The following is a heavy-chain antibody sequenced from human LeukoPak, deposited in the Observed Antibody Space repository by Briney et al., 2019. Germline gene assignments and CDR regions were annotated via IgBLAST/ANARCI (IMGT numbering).Heavy chain of an antibody. V-gene: IGHV3-48*03. CDR3: YLLVVTATNSDAFDI. CDR1: GFTFSSYE. D-gene: IGHD2-21*02. J-gene: IGHJ3*02. CDR2: ISSSGSTI. Sequence: PGGSLRLSCAASGFTFSSYEMNWVRQAPGKGLEWVSYISSSGSTIYYADSVKGRFTISRDNAKNSLYLQMNSLRAEDTAVYYCYLLVVTATNSDAFDIWGQGTMVTVSS.